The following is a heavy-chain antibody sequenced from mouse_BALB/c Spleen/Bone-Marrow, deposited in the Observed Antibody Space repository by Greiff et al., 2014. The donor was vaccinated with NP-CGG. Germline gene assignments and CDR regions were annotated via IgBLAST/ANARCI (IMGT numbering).Heavy chain of an antibody. D-gene: IGHD4-1*01. V-gene: IGHV1S81*02. Sequence: VQVVESGAELVKPGTSVKLSCMASGYTFTTYYMYWVKQRPGQGLEWIGEINPNNGGTNFKEKFKSKATLTVDKSSSTAYMQLSSLTSEDSAVYYCTRGRTWDFDYWGQGTTLTVSS. CDR2: INPNNGGT. CDR3: TRGRTWDFDY. J-gene: IGHJ2*01. CDR1: GYTFTTYY.